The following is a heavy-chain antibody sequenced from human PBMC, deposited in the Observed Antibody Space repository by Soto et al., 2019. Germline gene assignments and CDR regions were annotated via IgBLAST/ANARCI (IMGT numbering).Heavy chain of an antibody. CDR2: IYYSGST. CDR3: AAATRY. Sequence: SETLSLTCSVSGGSISGYYWSWIRQTPEKGLEWIGYIYYSGSTNYNPSLKSRVTMLIDMSKNQFSLKLTSVSAADTAVYYCAAATRYWGQGILVTVSS. CDR1: GGSISGYY. D-gene: IGHD2-15*01. J-gene: IGHJ4*02. V-gene: IGHV4-59*01.